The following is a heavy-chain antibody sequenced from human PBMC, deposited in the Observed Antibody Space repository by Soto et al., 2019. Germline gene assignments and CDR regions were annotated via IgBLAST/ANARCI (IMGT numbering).Heavy chain of an antibody. CDR3: ARVHYYDSSGPTSDY. J-gene: IGHJ4*02. CDR1: GYTFTSYG. Sequence: ASVKVSCKASGYTFTSYGISWVRQAPGQGLEWMGWISAYNGNTNYAQKLQGRVTMTTDTSTSTAYMELRSLRSDDTAVYYCARVHYYDSSGPTSDYWGQGTLVTVSS. D-gene: IGHD3-22*01. V-gene: IGHV1-18*04. CDR2: ISAYNGNT.